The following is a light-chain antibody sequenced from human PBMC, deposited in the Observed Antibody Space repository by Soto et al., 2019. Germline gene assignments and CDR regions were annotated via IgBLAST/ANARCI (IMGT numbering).Light chain of an antibody. CDR2: GAS. V-gene: IGKV3-15*01. J-gene: IGKJ1*01. Sequence: EIVLTQSPGTLSLSPGERATLSCRASQSVSTSQLAWYQQKPGQAPRLLIYGASTRATGIPARFSGSGSGTEFTLTISSLQSEDFAVYYCQQYNNWPRTFGQGTKVDIK. CDR3: QQYNNWPRT. CDR1: QSVSTS.